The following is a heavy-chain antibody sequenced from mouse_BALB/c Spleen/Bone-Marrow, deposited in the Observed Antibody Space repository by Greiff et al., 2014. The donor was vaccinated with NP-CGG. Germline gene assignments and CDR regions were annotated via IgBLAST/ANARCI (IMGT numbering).Heavy chain of an antibody. CDR2: ISNGGST. CDR1: GFTFSGYA. CDR3: TRGRRDYGWYFDV. V-gene: IGHV5-6-5*01. Sequence: EVKLMESGGDLVKPGGSLKLSCAASGFTFSGYAMSWARQTPEKRLEWVASISNGGSTYYPDSVKGRFTISRDNARNILYLQMTSLRSEDTAMYYCTRGRRDYGWYFDVWGAGTTVTVSS. J-gene: IGHJ1*01. D-gene: IGHD2-4*01.